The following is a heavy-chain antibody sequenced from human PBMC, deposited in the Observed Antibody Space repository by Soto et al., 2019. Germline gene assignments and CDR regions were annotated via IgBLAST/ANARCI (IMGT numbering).Heavy chain of an antibody. J-gene: IGHJ4*02. CDR2: TRNKANSYTT. V-gene: IGHV3-72*01. CDR3: ARERNCGGDCYIDY. D-gene: IGHD2-21*02. Sequence: EVQLVESGGGLVQPGGSLRLSCAASGFIFSDHYMDWVRQAPGKGLEWVGRTRNKANSYTTEYAASVKGRFTISRDDSKNSLYLQMNSLKIEDTAVYYCARERNCGGDCYIDYWGRGTLLTVSS. CDR1: GFIFSDHY.